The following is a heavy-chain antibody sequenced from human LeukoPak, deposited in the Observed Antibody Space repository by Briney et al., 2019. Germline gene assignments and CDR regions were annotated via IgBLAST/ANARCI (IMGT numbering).Heavy chain of an antibody. D-gene: IGHD3-10*01. CDR1: GGSISSYY. CDR3: ARGSLQNWFDP. V-gene: IGHV4-59*08. J-gene: IGHJ5*02. Sequence: SETLSLTCTVPGGSISSYYWSWIRQPPGKGLEWIGYIYYSGSTNYNPSLKSRVTISVDTSKNQFSLKLSSVTAADTAVYYCARGSLQNWFDPWGQGTLVTVSS. CDR2: IYYSGST.